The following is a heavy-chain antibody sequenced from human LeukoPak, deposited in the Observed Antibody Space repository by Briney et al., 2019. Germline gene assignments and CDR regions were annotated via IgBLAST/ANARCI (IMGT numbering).Heavy chain of an antibody. J-gene: IGHJ4*02. CDR2: IYHSGST. CDR1: GGSISSSNW. Sequence: SETLSLTCAVSGGSISSSNWWSWVRQPPGKGLEWIGEIYHSGSTNYNPSLKSRVTISVDTSKNQFSLKLSSVTAADTAVYYCARHTYYYDRSAYYFVNGWLDYWGQGTLVTVSS. CDR3: ARHTYYYDRSAYYFVNGWLDY. D-gene: IGHD3-22*01. V-gene: IGHV4-4*02.